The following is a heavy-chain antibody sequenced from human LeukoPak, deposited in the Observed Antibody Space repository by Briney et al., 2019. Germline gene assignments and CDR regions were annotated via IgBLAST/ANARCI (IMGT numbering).Heavy chain of an antibody. D-gene: IGHD4-17*01. CDR2: IYHSGST. CDR3: ASAHYGDYPLDY. CDR1: GGPISSSNW. V-gene: IGHV4-4*02. Sequence: SETLSLTCAVSGGPISSSNWLGWVRQPPGKGLEWIGEIYHSGSTNYNPSLKSRVTISVDKSKNQFSLKLSSVTAADTAVYYCASAHYGDYPLDYWGQGTLVTVSS. J-gene: IGHJ4*02.